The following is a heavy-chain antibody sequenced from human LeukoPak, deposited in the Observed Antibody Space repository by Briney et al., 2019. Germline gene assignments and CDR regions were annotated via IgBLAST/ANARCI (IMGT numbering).Heavy chain of an antibody. CDR1: GFTVSSNY. J-gene: IGHJ4*02. CDR3: ARDLSAAGTFPSDY. V-gene: IGHV3-53*01. D-gene: IGHD6-13*01. CDR2: IYSGGST. Sequence: GSLRLSCAASGFTVSSNYMSWVRRAPGKGLEWVSVIYSGGSTYYADSVKGRFTISRDNSKNTLYLQMNSLRAEDTAVYYCARDLSAAGTFPSDYWGQGTLVTVSS.